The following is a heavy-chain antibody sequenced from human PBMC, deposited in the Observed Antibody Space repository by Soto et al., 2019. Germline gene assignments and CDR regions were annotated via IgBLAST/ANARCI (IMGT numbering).Heavy chain of an antibody. CDR3: ARGDCSGGSCYGGPYYYYYGMDV. D-gene: IGHD2-15*01. Sequence: QVQLVQSGAEVKKPGSSAKVSCKASGGTFSSYAISWVRQAPGQGLEWMGGIIPIFGTANYAQKFQGRVTITADESTSTAYMELSSLRSEDTAVYYCARGDCSGGSCYGGPYYYYYGMDVWGQGTTVTVSS. V-gene: IGHV1-69*01. CDR2: IIPIFGTA. J-gene: IGHJ6*02. CDR1: GGTFSSYA.